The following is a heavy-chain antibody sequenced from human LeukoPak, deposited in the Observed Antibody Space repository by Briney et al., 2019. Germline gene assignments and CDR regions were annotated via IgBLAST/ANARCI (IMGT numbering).Heavy chain of an antibody. CDR3: ASDSGSYHVFDY. D-gene: IGHD1-26*01. CDR1: GFTFSSYG. CDR2: ISYDGSNK. V-gene: IGHV3-30*03. J-gene: IGHJ4*02. Sequence: GRSLRLSCAASGFTFSSYGMHWVRQAPGKGLEWVAVISYDGSNKYYADSVKGRFTISRDNSKNTLYLQMNSLRAEDTAVYYCASDSGSYHVFDYWGQGTLVTVSS.